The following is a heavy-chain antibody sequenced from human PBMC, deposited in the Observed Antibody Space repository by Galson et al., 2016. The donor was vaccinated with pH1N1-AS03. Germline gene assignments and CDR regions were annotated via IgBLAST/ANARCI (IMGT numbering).Heavy chain of an antibody. CDR1: GGTFSTYA. D-gene: IGHD2-2*01. CDR2: IIPMLDKP. Sequence: SVKVSCKVSGGTFSTYAISWVRQAPGQGLEWMGRIIPMLDKPDYAQKFQVRVTITADKSTSTSYMELTNLRSEDTALYFCAKGFSASPSGTFDVWGQGTMVTVSS. V-gene: IGHV1-69*04. CDR3: AKGFSASPSGTFDV. J-gene: IGHJ3*01.